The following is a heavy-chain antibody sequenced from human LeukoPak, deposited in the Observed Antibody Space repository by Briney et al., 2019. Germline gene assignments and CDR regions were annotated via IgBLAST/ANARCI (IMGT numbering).Heavy chain of an antibody. V-gene: IGHV1-2*02. CDR2: INPNSGGT. CDR1: GYTFTGYY. D-gene: IGHD3-22*01. CDR3: ARAYYYDSSYWFDP. J-gene: IGHJ5*02. Sequence: ASVTVSCKASGYTFTGYYMHWVRQAPGQGLEWMGWINPNSGGTNYAQKFQGRVTMTRDTSISTAYMELSRLRSDDTAVYYCARAYYYDSSYWFDPWGQGILVTVSS.